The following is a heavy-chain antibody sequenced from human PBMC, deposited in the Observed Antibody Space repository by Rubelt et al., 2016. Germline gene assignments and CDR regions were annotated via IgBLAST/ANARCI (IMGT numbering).Heavy chain of an antibody. D-gene: IGHD7-27*01. V-gene: IGHV4-59*01. CDR1: GGSISSYY. J-gene: IGHJ4*02. CDR3: ARGLGGYFDY. Sequence: QVQLQESGPGLVKPSETLSLTCTVSGGSISSYYWSWIRQPPGKGLEWIGEINHSGSTNYNPSLKSRVTISVDTSKNQFSLKLSSVTAADTAVYYCARGLGGYFDYWGQGTLVTVSS. CDR2: INHSGST.